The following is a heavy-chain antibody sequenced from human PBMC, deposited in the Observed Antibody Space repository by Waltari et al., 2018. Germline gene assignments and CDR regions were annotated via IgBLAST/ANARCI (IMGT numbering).Heavy chain of an antibody. Sequence: QVQLQESGPGLVKPSETLSLTCTVSGGSISSYYWSWIRQPPGKGLEWIGYIYYSGSTNCSPALMSRVTISVDTSKNQFSLKLSSVTAADTAVYYCAREYSSGWYSTWFDPWGQGTLVTVSS. CDR2: IYYSGST. CDR1: GGSISSYY. D-gene: IGHD6-19*01. CDR3: AREYSSGWYSTWFDP. V-gene: IGHV4-59*01. J-gene: IGHJ5*02.